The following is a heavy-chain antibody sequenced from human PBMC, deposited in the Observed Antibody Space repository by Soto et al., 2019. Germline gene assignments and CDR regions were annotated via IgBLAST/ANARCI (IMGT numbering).Heavy chain of an antibody. CDR3: TTTGTIDY. CDR1: GFTFSNAW. D-gene: IGHD1-1*01. V-gene: IGHV3-15*01. J-gene: IGHJ4*02. Sequence: RLSCAASGFTFSNAWMTWVRQAPGKGLEWLGRIKSKTDGGTTYYAAPVKGRFTISRDDSKNAVCLQMNSLKTEDTAVYYCTTTGTIDYWGQGALVTVSS. CDR2: IKSKTDGGTT.